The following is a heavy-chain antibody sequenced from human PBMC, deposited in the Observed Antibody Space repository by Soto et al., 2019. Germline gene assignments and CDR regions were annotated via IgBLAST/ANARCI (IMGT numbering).Heavy chain of an antibody. CDR2: ISYIGGT. CDR1: GASVSSGGYF. V-gene: IGHV4-61*08. Sequence: PSETLSLTCSVSGASVSSGGYFWTWIRQLPGKGLEWIGYISYIGGTHHNPSPKSRVTISIDMSKNQFSLNLRSVTAEDTAVYYCAKEMPHSAGGSLAFDYWGQGTLVTVSS. CDR3: AKEMPHSAGGSLAFDY. D-gene: IGHD6-13*01. J-gene: IGHJ4*02.